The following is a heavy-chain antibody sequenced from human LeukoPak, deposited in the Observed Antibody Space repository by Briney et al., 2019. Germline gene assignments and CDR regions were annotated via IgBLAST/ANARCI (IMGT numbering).Heavy chain of an antibody. V-gene: IGHV4-4*07. CDR1: GGSISSYY. CDR3: ARVYSGYDLPGSLANYYFDY. Sequence: SETLSLTCTVSGGSISSYYWSWIRQPAGKGLEWVGRFYSGGSADYNPSLKSRVTMSVDTSKNQFSLKLSSVTAADTAVYYCARVYSGYDLPGSLANYYFDYWGQGALVTVSS. J-gene: IGHJ4*02. D-gene: IGHD5-12*01. CDR2: FYSGGSA.